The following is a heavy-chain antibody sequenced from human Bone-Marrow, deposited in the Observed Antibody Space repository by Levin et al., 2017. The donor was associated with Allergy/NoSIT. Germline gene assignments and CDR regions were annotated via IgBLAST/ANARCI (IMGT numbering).Heavy chain of an antibody. V-gene: IGHV3-23*01. J-gene: IGHJ4*02. CDR2: IHNSSGST. D-gene: IGHD3-10*01. CDR3: AKDLLYFYGSGSYDF. CDR1: GFTFSSYA. Sequence: GGSLRLSCAASGFTFSSYAMSWVRQAPGKGLEWVSSIHNSSGSTHYADSVKGRFTISRDNSKNRLYLQMYSLRAEDTAVYYCAKDLLYFYGSGSYDFWGQGPLVTVSP.